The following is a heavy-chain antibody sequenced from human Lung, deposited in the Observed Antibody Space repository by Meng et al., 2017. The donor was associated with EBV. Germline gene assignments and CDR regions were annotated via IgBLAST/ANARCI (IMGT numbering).Heavy chain of an antibody. D-gene: IGHD6-19*01. CDR1: GYTFTHHG. Sequence: QVQLVQSGAEVKKPGGSVRGSCKASGYTFTHHGISWIRQAPGQGLEWMGWISCYNGDTNYAQKLQGRVTMTTDTSTNTAYMDLRSLRSDDTAVYYCARDPSNTSGRYAYFDYWGQGTLVTVAS. CDR3: ARDPSNTSGRYAYFDY. CDR2: ISCYNGDT. V-gene: IGHV1-18*01. J-gene: IGHJ4*02.